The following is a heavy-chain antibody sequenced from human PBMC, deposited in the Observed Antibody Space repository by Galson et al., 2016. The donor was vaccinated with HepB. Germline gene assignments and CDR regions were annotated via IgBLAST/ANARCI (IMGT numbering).Heavy chain of an antibody. CDR3: VQGSTAPAV. CDR2: ISRSGDST. Sequence: SLRLSCAASGCTFNNYGMTWVRQAPGKGLEIVSSISRSGDSTDYADSVKGRFTISRDNSKNTLSLQMNSLKAEDTAVYYCVQGSTAPAVWGKGTTVTVSS. CDR1: GCTFNNYG. J-gene: IGHJ6*04. V-gene: IGHV3-23*01. D-gene: IGHD1-26*01.